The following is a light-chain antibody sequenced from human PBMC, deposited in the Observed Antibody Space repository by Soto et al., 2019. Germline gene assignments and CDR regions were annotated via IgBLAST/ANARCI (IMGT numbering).Light chain of an antibody. CDR2: NVY. V-gene: IGLV2-14*03. Sequence: QSALTQAASVSGSPGQSIPISCTGTSSDVGAYNFVSWHQQHPGKAPKLMIYNVYDRPSGISYRFSGSKSGNTASLTISGLQGEDEADYYCSAYTVSRTYVFGTGTKVPVL. CDR3: SAYTVSRTYV. CDR1: SSDVGAYNF. J-gene: IGLJ1*01.